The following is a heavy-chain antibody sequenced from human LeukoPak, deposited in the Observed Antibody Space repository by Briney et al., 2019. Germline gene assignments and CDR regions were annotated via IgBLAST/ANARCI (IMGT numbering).Heavy chain of an antibody. CDR2: INHSGST. D-gene: IGHD2-15*01. V-gene: IGHV4-34*01. J-gene: IGHJ6*04. CDR3: ASNCSGGSCYRTYYYGMDV. CDR1: GGSFSGYY. Sequence: SETLSLTCAVYGGSFSGYYWSWIRQPPGKGLEWIGEINHSGSTNYNPSPKSRVTISVDTSKNQFSLKLSSVTAADTAVYYCASNCSGGSCYRTYYYGMDVWGKGTTGTVSS.